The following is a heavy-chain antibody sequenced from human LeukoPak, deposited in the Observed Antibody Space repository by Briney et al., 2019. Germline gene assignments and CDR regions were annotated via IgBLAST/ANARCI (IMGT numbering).Heavy chain of an antibody. D-gene: IGHD5-12*01. V-gene: IGHV4-59*01. CDR1: GGSINGYY. CDR2: IYYTGST. CDR3: ARGYSGYYFDY. Sequence: SETLSLTCTVSGGSINGYYWSWIRQSPGKGLESLGYIYYTGSTNYNPSLKSRVTISVDTSKNQFSLKLSSVTAADTAVYYCARGYSGYYFDYWGQGTLVTVSS. J-gene: IGHJ4*02.